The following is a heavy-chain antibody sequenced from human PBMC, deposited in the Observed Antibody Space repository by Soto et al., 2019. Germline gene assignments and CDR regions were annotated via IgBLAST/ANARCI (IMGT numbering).Heavy chain of an antibody. CDR1: GASISNYY. J-gene: IGHJ4*02. CDR2: IYASGTT. CDR3: ATGDAWGVLLAY. Sequence: SETLSLTCTVSGASISNYYWSWIRQPAGKGLECLGRIYASGTTTYNPSLRSRVTMSVDTSKNQFSLNLNSVTAADTAVYYCATGDAWGVLLAYWGQGTLVTVSS. D-gene: IGHD3-16*01. V-gene: IGHV4-4*07.